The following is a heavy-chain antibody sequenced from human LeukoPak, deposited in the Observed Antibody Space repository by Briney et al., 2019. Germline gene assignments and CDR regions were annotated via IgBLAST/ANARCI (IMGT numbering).Heavy chain of an antibody. CDR3: ATPGGSQLVFDY. CDR2: ISSSNNYI. D-gene: IGHD6-6*01. J-gene: IGHJ4*02. CDR1: GFTFSSYS. Sequence: PGGSLRLSCAASGFTFSSYSMNWVRQAPGKGLEWVSSISSSNNYIYYADSVKGRFTISRDNAKNSLSLQMNSLRAEDTAVYYCATPGGSQLVFDYWGQGTLVTVSS. V-gene: IGHV3-21*01.